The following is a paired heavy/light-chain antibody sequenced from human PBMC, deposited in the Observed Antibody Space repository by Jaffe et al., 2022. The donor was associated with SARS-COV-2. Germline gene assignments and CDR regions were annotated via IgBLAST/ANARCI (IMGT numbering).Heavy chain of an antibody. Sequence: EVQLLESGGGLVQPGGSLRLSCVASGFTFSRYAMNWVRQAPGKGLEWVSGIDSGGRTYSADSVKGRFTISRDNAKDTVFLQMKSLRAEDTARYYCAKGHFEVVLVGTQDNRFDLWGQGTLVIVSS. J-gene: IGHJ5*02. CDR1: GFTFSRYA. D-gene: IGHD2-15*01. CDR2: IDSGGRT. CDR3: AKGHFEVVLVGTQDNRFDL. V-gene: IGHV3-23*01.
Light chain of an antibody. CDR2: GAS. CDR1: QSISSY. J-gene: IGKJ3*01. Sequence: DIQMTQSPSSLSASVGDRVTITCRASQSISSYLNWYQQKPGKAPKLLIYGASSLQSGAPSRFSGSGFGTDFTLTISSLQPEDFATYYCQQSYNTPFTFGPGTKVDI. CDR3: QQSYNTPFT. V-gene: IGKV1-39*01.